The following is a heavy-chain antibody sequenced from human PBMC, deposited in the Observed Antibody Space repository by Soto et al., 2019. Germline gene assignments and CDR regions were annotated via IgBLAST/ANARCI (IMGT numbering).Heavy chain of an antibody. CDR2: IGTAGDT. J-gene: IGHJ5*02. CDR3: ARDPRNKGLDP. Sequence: PGGSLRLPCAASGFTFSSYDMHWVRQATGKGLEWVSAIGTAGDTYYPGSVKGRFTISRENAKNSLYLQMNSLRAGDTAVYYCARDPRNKGLDPWGQGPMVTVAS. CDR1: GFTFSSYD. V-gene: IGHV3-13*01.